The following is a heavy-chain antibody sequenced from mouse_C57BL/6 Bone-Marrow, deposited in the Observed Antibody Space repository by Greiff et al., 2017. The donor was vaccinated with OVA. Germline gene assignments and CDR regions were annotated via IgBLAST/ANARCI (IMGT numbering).Heavy chain of an antibody. CDR1: GFNIKDYY. CDR2: IYPEDGET. CDR3: ARVYYDFYWYFDV. Sequence: EVKLMESGAELVKPGASVKLSCTASGFNIKDYYMHWVEQRTEQGLEWIGRIYPEDGETKYAPKFQGKATITADTSSNTAYLQLSSLTSEDTSVYYCARVYYDFYWYFDVWGTGTTVTVSS. V-gene: IGHV14-2*01. D-gene: IGHD2-4*01. J-gene: IGHJ1*03.